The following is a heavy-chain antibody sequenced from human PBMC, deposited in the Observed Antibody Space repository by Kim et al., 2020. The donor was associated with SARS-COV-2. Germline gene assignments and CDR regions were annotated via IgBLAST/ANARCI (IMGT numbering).Heavy chain of an antibody. V-gene: IGHV3-30*04. D-gene: IGHD3-16*01. CDR1: GFTFSHFA. Sequence: GGSLRLSCAASGFTFSHFAMQWVRQAPGKGLEWVALMSFDGTDIRYADSVKGRFTISRDNSKNTLYLQMNSLRGEDTAIYYCARDSGGSLDYWGQGTLVTVSS. CDR2: MSFDGTDI. J-gene: IGHJ4*02. CDR3: ARDSGGSLDY.